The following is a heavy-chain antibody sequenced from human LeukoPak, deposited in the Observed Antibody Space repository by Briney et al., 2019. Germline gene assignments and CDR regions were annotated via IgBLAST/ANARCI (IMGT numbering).Heavy chain of an antibody. CDR3: ARGVVGAAALPSDDAFDI. D-gene: IGHD6-13*01. CDR1: GGSISSSSYY. J-gene: IGHJ3*02. CDR2: IYYRGST. Sequence: PSETLSLTCTVSGGSISSSSYYWGWIRQPPGKGLEWIGSIYYRGSTYYHPSLKSRVTISVDTSKDQFSLKLSSVTAADTAVYYCARGVVGAAALPSDDAFDIWAKGQWSPSPQ. V-gene: IGHV4-39*07.